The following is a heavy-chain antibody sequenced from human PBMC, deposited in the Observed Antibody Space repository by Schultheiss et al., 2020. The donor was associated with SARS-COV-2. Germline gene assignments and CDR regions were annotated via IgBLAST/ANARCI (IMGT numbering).Heavy chain of an antibody. V-gene: IGHV4-59*11. D-gene: IGHD6-13*01. J-gene: IGHJ5*02. CDR3: ARLRRISAAGIKSWFDP. CDR2: MSYSGTT. CDR1: GGSITSHY. Sequence: SETLSLTCTVSGGSITSHYWGWIRQPPGKGLEWIGYMSYSGTTSYNPSLKSRVTISVDTSKNQFSLTLNSVTAADTAVYFCARLRRISAAGIKSWFDPWGQGMLVTVSS.